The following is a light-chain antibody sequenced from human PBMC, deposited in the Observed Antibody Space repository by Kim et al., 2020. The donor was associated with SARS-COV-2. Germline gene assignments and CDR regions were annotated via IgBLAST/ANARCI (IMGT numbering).Light chain of an antibody. V-gene: IGLV3-21*04. J-gene: IGLJ2*01. CDR3: QVWDSDSDHAV. Sequence: APGKTATITCGSTDVGSRSVHWYQPKPGQSPVLIIYYDSDRPSGIPERFSGSNSANTATLTISRVEAGDEADYYWQVWDSDSDHAVFGGGTKVTVL. CDR1: DVGSRS. CDR2: YDS.